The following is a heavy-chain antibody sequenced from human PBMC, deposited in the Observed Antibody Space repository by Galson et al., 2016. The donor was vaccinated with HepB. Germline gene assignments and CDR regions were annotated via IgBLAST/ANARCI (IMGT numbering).Heavy chain of an antibody. J-gene: IGHJ5*02. CDR1: GVAINMNGYH. D-gene: IGHD1-7*01. V-gene: IGHV4-31*03. CDR2: ISFTGGT. Sequence: TLSLTCNVSGVAINMNGYHWHWIRQSPEKGLEWIGYISFTGGTFSNPSFDSRLIMSRDMSNNHFSLMLSSVTAADTAVYYCATSSRTNYHGHSNYFDPWGQGTLVTVSS. CDR3: ATSSRTNYHGHSNYFDP.